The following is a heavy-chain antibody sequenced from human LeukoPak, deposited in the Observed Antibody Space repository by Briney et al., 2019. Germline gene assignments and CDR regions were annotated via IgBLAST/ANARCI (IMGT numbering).Heavy chain of an antibody. J-gene: IGHJ4*02. CDR1: GFTFRNYG. V-gene: IGHV3-30*02. Sequence: PGGSLRLSCAASGFTFRNYGMHWVRQAPGKGLEWVAFIRYDGSNKYYADSVKGRFTISRDNSKNTLYLQMNSLRAEDTAVYYCAKDKVLGSGYYFDYWGQGTLVTVSS. CDR2: IRYDGSNK. CDR3: AKDKVLGSGYYFDY. D-gene: IGHD3-10*01.